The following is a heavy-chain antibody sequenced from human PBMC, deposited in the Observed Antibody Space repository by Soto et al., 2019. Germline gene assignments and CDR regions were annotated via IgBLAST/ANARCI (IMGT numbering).Heavy chain of an antibody. CDR1: GCSISSFY. V-gene: IGHV4-59*01. CDR3: ARARYQLLHPYYYGMDV. Sequence: SETLFLPCTVSGCSISSFYWSWIRQSPRKGLEWIGYIHYSGSTKSNPSLKSRVTISVDTSRNQVSLKLSSVTAADSAVYFCARARYQLLHPYYYGMDVWGQGTTVTVSS. J-gene: IGHJ6*02. CDR2: IHYSGST. D-gene: IGHD2-2*01.